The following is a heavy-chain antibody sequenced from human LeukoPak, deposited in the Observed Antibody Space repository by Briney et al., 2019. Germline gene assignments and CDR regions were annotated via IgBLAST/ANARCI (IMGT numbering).Heavy chain of an antibody. Sequence: SETLSLTCAVSGGSISGGGYSYNWIRQPPGKGPEGIGYIYNSGSTYYHPYIKSRVTMSVDTSKNQFSLKLSFVTAAVTAVYYCARGWGPAYCGGDCHRHFDYWGQGALVTVYS. CDR3: ARGWGPAYCGGDCHRHFDY. J-gene: IGHJ4*02. V-gene: IGHV4-30-4*07. CDR2: IYNSGST. D-gene: IGHD2-21*02. CDR1: GGSISGGGYS.